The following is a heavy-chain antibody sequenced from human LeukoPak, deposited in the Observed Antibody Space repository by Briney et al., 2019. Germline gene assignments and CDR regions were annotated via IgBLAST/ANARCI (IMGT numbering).Heavy chain of an antibody. CDR2: IIPIFGTA. J-gene: IGHJ3*02. CDR1: GGTFSSYA. CDR3: AREICSGGSCYPDAFDI. D-gene: IGHD2-15*01. Sequence: GSSVKVSCKASGGTFSSYAISWVRQAPGQGLEWMGGIIPIFGTANYAQKFQGRVTITTDESTSTAYVELSSLRSEDTAVYYCAREICSGGSCYPDAFDIWGQGTMVTVTS. V-gene: IGHV1-69*05.